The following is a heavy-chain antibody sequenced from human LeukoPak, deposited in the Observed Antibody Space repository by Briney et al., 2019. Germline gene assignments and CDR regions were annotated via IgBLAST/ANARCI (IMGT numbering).Heavy chain of an antibody. CDR1: GGSIRSTNW. V-gene: IGHV4-4*02. J-gene: IGHJ6*02. CDR3: ARARAIVAV. D-gene: IGHD1-26*01. CDR2: IFHSGTI. Sequence: SGTLSLTCAVSGGSIRSTNWWSWVRQPPGKGLEWIAEIFHSGTINYNTSLKSRVTMSLDKSKNQFSLKLSSVTAADTAVYYCARARAIVAVWGQGTTVTVSS.